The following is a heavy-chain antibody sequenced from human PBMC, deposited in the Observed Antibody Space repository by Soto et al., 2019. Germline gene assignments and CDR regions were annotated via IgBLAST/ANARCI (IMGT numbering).Heavy chain of an antibody. J-gene: IGHJ5*02. D-gene: IGHD6-25*01. CDR1: GGSISSGGYY. Sequence: SETLSLTGTVSGGSISSGGYYWSWIRQHPGKGLEWIGYIYYSESTYYNPSLKSRVTISVDTSKNQFSLKLSSVTAADTAVYYCARDRQRSFDPWGQGTRGTVS. CDR2: IYYSEST. CDR3: ARDRQRSFDP. V-gene: IGHV4-31*03.